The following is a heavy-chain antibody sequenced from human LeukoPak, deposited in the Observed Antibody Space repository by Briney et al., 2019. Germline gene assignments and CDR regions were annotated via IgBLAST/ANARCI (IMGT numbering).Heavy chain of an antibody. Sequence: ASVKVSCKASGYTFTSFGISWVRQAPGQGLEWMGRIIPILGIVNYAQKFQARVTITADKSTSTVYMELSSLRSEDTALYYCARAREETYYYDGSGYAPVAFNIWGRGTMVIVSS. J-gene: IGHJ3*02. CDR2: IIPILGIV. D-gene: IGHD3-22*01. V-gene: IGHV1-69*04. CDR1: GYTFTSFG. CDR3: ARAREETYYYDGSGYAPVAFNI.